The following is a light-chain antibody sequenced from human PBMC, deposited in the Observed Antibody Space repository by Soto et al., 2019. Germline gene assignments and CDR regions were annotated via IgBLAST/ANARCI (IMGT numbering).Light chain of an antibody. Sequence: QSVLTQPPSVSGAPGQRVTISCSGSSSNIGAGYDVHWYQQLPGTAPKLLIYNNRNRPSGVPDRFSGSKSGTSASLAITGLQAEDEADYYCQPYDSSLSYSWVFGGGTKLTVL. J-gene: IGLJ3*02. V-gene: IGLV1-40*01. CDR1: SSNIGAGYD. CDR3: QPYDSSLSYSWV. CDR2: NNR.